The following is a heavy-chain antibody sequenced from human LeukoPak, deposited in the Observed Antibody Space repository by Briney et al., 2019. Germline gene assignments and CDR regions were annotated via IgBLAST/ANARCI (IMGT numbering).Heavy chain of an antibody. CDR2: VNGNGGST. CDR3: AKSLYGGCDY. J-gene: IGHJ4*02. D-gene: IGHD3-16*02. V-gene: IGHV3-23*01. CDR1: GLTLSGYW. Sequence: GGSLRLSCSASGLTLSGYWMHWVRQIPGKGLEWVSGVNGNGGSTSYADSVKGRFTIFRDNSKNTVYLQMNSLRVEDTAVYYCAKSLYGGCDYWGQGTVVTVSS.